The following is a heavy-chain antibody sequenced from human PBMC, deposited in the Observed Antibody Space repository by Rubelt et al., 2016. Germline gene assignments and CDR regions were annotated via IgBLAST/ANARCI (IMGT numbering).Heavy chain of an antibody. CDR2: IYYSGST. D-gene: IGHD1-26*01. CDR3: AVGAPLVGAGASYFDY. Sequence: QLQLQESGPGLVKPSQTLSLTCTVSGGSISSGGYYWSWIRQHPGKGLEWIGYIYYSGSTYYNPSLKGRVTISVDPSKNQFSLKLSSVTAADTAVYYCAVGAPLVGAGASYFDYWGQGTLVTVSS. CDR1: GGSISSGGYY. V-gene: IGHV4-31*03. J-gene: IGHJ4*02.